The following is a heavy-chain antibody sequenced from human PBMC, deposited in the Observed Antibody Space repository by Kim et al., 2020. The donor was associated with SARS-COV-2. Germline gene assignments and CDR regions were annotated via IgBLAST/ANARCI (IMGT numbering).Heavy chain of an antibody. D-gene: IGHD6-6*01. Sequence: GGSLRLSCAASGFTFGDYAMHWVRQAPGKGLEWVSSISYNSGSMGYADSVKGRFTISRDNAKNSLYLQMTNLGVEDTALYYCARSSSVLFGVDYWGQGTLVTVAS. J-gene: IGHJ4*02. CDR3: ARSSSVLFGVDY. CDR2: ISYNSGSM. V-gene: IGHV3-9*01. CDR1: GFTFGDYA.